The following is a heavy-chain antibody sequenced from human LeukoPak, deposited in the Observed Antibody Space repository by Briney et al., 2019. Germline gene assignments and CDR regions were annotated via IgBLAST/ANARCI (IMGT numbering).Heavy chain of an antibody. CDR2: IYYSGST. Sequence: SETLSLTCTVSGDSISSSSYYWGWIRQPPGTGLEWIGSIYYSGSTYHNPSLKSRVTISGDTSKNQFSLKLSSVTAADTAVYYCARDQNFAGWFDPWGQGTLVTVSS. CDR1: GDSISSSSYY. V-gene: IGHV4-39*07. CDR3: ARDQNFAGWFDP. J-gene: IGHJ5*02.